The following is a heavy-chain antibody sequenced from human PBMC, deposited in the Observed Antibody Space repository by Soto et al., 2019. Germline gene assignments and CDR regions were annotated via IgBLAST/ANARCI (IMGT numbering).Heavy chain of an antibody. D-gene: IGHD3-22*01. J-gene: IGHJ3*02. Sequence: PGESLKISCKGSGYIFSSDWIGWVRQMPGKGLEWMGIIYPGDSDTRYSPSFQGQVTISADKSISTAYLQWSCLKASDTAMYYCARLSPPYDSSGYYLDAFEIWGQGTMVTVSS. V-gene: IGHV5-51*01. CDR1: GYIFSSDW. CDR3: ARLSPPYDSSGYYLDAFEI. CDR2: IYPGDSDT.